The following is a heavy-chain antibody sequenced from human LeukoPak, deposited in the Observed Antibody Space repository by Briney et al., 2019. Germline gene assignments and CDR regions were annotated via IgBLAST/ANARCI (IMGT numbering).Heavy chain of an antibody. CDR1: GGSISSSSYY. Sequence: SETLSLTCTVSGGSISSSSYYWGWIRQPPGKGLEWIGIIHYSGSTYHNPSLKSRVTISVDTSKNQFSLKLSSVAAADTAVYYCARHPLLPYSSGYYDYCGQGTLVTVSS. CDR3: ARHPLLPYSSGYYDY. V-gene: IGHV4-39*01. CDR2: IHYSGST. D-gene: IGHD6-19*01. J-gene: IGHJ4*02.